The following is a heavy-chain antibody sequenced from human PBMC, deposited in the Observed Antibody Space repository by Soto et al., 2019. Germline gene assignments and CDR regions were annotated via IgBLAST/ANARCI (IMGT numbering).Heavy chain of an antibody. CDR3: ARGSLVYDS. CDR1: GDSLNNNW. V-gene: IGHV4-59*01. J-gene: IGHJ4*02. CDR2: IYYKGDT. D-gene: IGHD3-16*01. Sequence: QVQLLESGPTLVKPSEILFLTCSVSGDSLNNNWWTWIRQAPGTAPELVGYIYYKGDTRYNPSLESRVTISIDTPKNQISLEFRSVSGADTAVYFCARGSLVYDSWGQGILVTVSS.